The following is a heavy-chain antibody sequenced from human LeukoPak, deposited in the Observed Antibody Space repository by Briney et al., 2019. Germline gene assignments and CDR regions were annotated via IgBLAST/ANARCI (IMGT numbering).Heavy chain of an antibody. V-gene: IGHV1-18*01. CDR3: AKDRWRDGTSSFDN. D-gene: IGHD6-6*01. Sequence: GASVKVSCKASGYTFTNFAISWVRQAPGQGLEWMGWISTYNGNSNYAQKLQGRVTMTTDTSTSTAYMELRSLRSDDTAMYYCAKDRWRDGTSSFDNWGQGTLVTVSS. J-gene: IGHJ4*02. CDR2: ISTYNGNS. CDR1: GYTFTNFA.